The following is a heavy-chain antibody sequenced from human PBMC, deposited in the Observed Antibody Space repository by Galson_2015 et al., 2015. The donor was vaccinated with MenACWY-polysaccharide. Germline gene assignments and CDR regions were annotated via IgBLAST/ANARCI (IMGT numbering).Heavy chain of an antibody. Sequence: SLRLSCAVSGFTFKNYWMSWVRQAPGKGLEWVANIKKDGSEKYCVDSVKGRCTISRDNGRSSLYLQMNGLRAEDTAVYYCARGHYGMDVWGQGTTVIVFS. CDR3: ARGHYGMDV. CDR2: IKKDGSEK. CDR1: GFTFKNYW. V-gene: IGHV3-7*01. J-gene: IGHJ6*02.